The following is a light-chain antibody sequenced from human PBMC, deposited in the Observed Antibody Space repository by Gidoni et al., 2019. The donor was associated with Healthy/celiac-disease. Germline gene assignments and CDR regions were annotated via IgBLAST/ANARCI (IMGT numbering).Light chain of an antibody. CDR2: KAS. Sequence: DIQMTQSPSTLSASVGDRVTITCRASQSISSWLAWYQQKPGKAPKLLIYKASSLESGVPSRFSGSGSGTEFTLTISSLQPDDFATYYCQQNWTFGQXTKVEIK. CDR3: QQNWT. V-gene: IGKV1-5*03. CDR1: QSISSW. J-gene: IGKJ1*01.